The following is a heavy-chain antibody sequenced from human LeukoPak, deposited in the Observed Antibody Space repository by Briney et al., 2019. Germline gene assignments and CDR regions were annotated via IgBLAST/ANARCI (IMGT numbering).Heavy chain of an antibody. J-gene: IGHJ4*02. V-gene: IGHV3-30-3*01. CDR1: GFTFSDYV. Sequence: PGGSLRLSCAASGFTFSDYVLHWVRQAPGKGLEWVAVISYAGTNKYSADSVKGRFTISRDNSKNTLYLQMNSLRAEDTAVYYCARVSAVVVVAATLDYWGQGTLVTVSS. D-gene: IGHD2-15*01. CDR3: ARVSAVVVVAATLDY. CDR2: ISYAGTNK.